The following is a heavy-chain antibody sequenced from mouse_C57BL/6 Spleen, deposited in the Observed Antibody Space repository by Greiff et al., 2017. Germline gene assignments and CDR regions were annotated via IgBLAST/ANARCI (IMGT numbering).Heavy chain of an antibody. Sequence: EVQGVESGGDLVKPGGSLKLSCAASGFTFSSYGMSWVRQTPDKRLEWVATISSGGSYTYYPDSVKGRFTISRDNAKNTLYLQMSSLKSEDTAMYYCARHRDYGSSYYYAMDYWGKGTSVTVSS. D-gene: IGHD1-1*01. CDR1: GFTFSSYG. J-gene: IGHJ4*01. CDR3: ARHRDYGSSYYYAMDY. CDR2: ISSGGSYT. V-gene: IGHV5-6*01.